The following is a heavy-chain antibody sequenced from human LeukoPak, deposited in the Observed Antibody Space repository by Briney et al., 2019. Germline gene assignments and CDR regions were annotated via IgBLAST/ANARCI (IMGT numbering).Heavy chain of an antibody. D-gene: IGHD3-22*01. Sequence: PGRSLRLSCAASGFTFSSYGMHWVRQAPGKGPEWVALIWYDGTSKYYADSVKGRFTISRDTSRNTLYLQMNSLRTEDTAVYYCARASDHYDTNPDYWGQGTLVTVSS. V-gene: IGHV3-33*01. J-gene: IGHJ4*02. CDR3: ARASDHYDTNPDY. CDR2: IWYDGTSK. CDR1: GFTFSSYG.